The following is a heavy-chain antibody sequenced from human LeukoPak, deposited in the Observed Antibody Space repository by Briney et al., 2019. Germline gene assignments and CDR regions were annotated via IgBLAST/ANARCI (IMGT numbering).Heavy chain of an antibody. J-gene: IGHJ4*02. Sequence: GGSLRLSCAASGFTFSSYAMSWVRQAPGKGLEWVSAISGSGGSTYYADSVKGRFTISRDNSKNTLYLQVNSLRAEDTAVYYCAKESSGYSYGEYYFDYWGQGTPVTVSS. CDR1: GFTFSSYA. CDR2: ISGSGGST. CDR3: AKESSGYSYGEYYFDY. D-gene: IGHD5-18*01. V-gene: IGHV3-23*01.